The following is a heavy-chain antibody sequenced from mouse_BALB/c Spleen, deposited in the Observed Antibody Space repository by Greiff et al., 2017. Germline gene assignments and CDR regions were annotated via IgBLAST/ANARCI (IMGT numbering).Heavy chain of an antibody. CDR1: GYTFTSYT. CDR2: INPSSGYT. D-gene: IGHD2-1*01. J-gene: IGHJ4*01. Sequence: QVQLQQSAAELARPGASVKMSCKASGYTFTSYTMHWVKQRPGQGLEWIGYINPSSGYTEYNQKFKDKTTLTADKSSSTAYMQLSSLTSEDSAVYYCASGNYYYAMDYWGQGTSVTVSS. V-gene: IGHV1-4*02. CDR3: ASGNYYYAMDY.